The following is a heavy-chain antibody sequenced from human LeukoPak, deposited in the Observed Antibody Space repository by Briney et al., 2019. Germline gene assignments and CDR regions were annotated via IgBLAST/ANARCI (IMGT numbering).Heavy chain of an antibody. CDR1: RFTFSTYG. V-gene: IGHV3-30*02. CDR3: AKTPRAAAVNYYYYYMDV. J-gene: IGHJ6*03. Sequence: GGSLRLSCAASRFTFSTYGMHWVRQAPGKGLEWVAFIRYDGNNKYYADSVKGRFIISRDNSKNTLYLQMDSLRAEDTAVYYCAKTPRAAAVNYYYYYMDVWGKGTTVTVSS. CDR2: IRYDGNNK. D-gene: IGHD6-25*01.